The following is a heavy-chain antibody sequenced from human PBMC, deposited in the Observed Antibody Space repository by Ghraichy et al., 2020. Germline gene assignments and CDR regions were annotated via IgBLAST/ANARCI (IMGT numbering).Heavy chain of an antibody. CDR3: AREGGYCSSTSCYDHWFDP. CDR1: GGSVSSGSYY. Sequence: SETLSLTCTVSGGSVSSGSYYWSWIRQPPGKGLEWIGYIYYSGSTNYNPSLKSRVTISVDTSKNQFSLKLSSVTAADTAVYYCAREGGYCSSTSCYDHWFDPWGQGTLVTVSS. J-gene: IGHJ5*02. CDR2: IYYSGST. D-gene: IGHD2-2*01. V-gene: IGHV4-61*01.